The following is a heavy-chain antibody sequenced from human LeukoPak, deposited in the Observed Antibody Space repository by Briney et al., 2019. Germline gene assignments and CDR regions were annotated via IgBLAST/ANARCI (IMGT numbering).Heavy chain of an antibody. CDR1: GFTFSSYP. V-gene: IGHV3-23*01. D-gene: IGHD4-11*01. Sequence: GSLRLSCATSGFTFSSYPMSWVRQAPGRGLEWVSVISGNSGATYYADSVKGRFTISRDNAKNTVYLQMNNLRGEDTALYYCSKAGDTNYYRHGDYWGQGTLVTVSS. J-gene: IGHJ4*02. CDR3: SKAGDTNYYRHGDY. CDR2: ISGNSGAT.